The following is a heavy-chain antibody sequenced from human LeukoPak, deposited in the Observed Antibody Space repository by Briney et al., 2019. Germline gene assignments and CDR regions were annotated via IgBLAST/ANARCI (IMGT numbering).Heavy chain of an antibody. V-gene: IGHV1-18*01. Sequence: ASVNVSCKASGYSFTSYGISWVRQAPGQGLEWMGWISAYNGNTNYAQKLQGRVTMTTDTSTSTAYMELRSLRSDDTAVYYCARGAHYDSSGYFGYWGQETLVTVSS. J-gene: IGHJ4*02. D-gene: IGHD3-22*01. CDR1: GYSFTSYG. CDR3: ARGAHYDSSGYFGY. CDR2: ISAYNGNT.